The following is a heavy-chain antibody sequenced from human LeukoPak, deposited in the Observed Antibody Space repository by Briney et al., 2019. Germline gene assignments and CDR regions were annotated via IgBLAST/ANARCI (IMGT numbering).Heavy chain of an antibody. CDR2: ISGSGAGT. D-gene: IGHD2-15*01. V-gene: IGHV3-23*01. Sequence: GGSLRLSCAASGFIFSSYAVIWVRQAPGKGLEWVSAISGSGAGTFYADSVKGRFTISRDNSKNTLYLQMNSLRADDTAVYYCAKLKESATAYWGQGTLVTVSS. CDR3: AKLKESATAY. CDR1: GFIFSSYA. J-gene: IGHJ4*02.